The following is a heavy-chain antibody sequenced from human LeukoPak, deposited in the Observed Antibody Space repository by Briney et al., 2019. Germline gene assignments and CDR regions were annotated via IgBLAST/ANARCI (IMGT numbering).Heavy chain of an antibody. CDR3: VRQGPEVVISFIAGGDY. V-gene: IGHV4-59*08. CDR1: GGSISSYH. J-gene: IGHJ4*02. D-gene: IGHD3-22*01. Sequence: KPSETLSLTCTVSGGSISSYHWSWIRQPPGKGLEWIGSIYHSGRTYFSPSLKSRVTISVDTSKNQFSLKLTSVTAADTAVYYCVRQGPEVVISFIAGGDYWGQGILVTVSS. CDR2: IYHSGRT.